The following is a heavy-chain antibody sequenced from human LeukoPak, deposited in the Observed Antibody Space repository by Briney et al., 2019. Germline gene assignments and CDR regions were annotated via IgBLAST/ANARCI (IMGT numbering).Heavy chain of an antibody. V-gene: IGHV1-2*02. Sequence: GASVKVSCKASGYTFTGYYMHWVRQAPGQGLEWMGWINPNSGGTNYAQKFQGRVTMTRDTSISTAYMELSRLRSDDTAVYYCARDPIAARHYYYYMDVWGKGTTVTVSS. CDR3: ARDPIAARHYYYYMDV. CDR1: GYTFTGYY. J-gene: IGHJ6*03. CDR2: INPNSGGT. D-gene: IGHD6-6*01.